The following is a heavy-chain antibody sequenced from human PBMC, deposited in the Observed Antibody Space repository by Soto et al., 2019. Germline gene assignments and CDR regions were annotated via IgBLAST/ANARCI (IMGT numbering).Heavy chain of an antibody. CDR3: ARDLDYYYGMDV. CDR2: IYYSGST. V-gene: IGHV4-59*01. CDR1: GGSISSYY. J-gene: IGHJ6*02. Sequence: QVQLQESGPGLVKPSETLSLTCTVSGGSISSYYWSWIRQPPGKGLEWIGYIYYSGSTNYNPSLKSRVTISVDTSKNQFSLKLSSVTAADTAVYYCARDLDYYYGMDVWGQGTTVTVSS.